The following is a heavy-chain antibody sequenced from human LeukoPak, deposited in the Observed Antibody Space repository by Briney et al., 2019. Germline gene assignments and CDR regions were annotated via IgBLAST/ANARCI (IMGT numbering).Heavy chain of an antibody. J-gene: IGHJ3*02. CDR1: GFTVSSNY. Sequence: GGSLRLSCAASGFTVSSNYMSWVRQAPGKGLEWVSVTYSGDNTYYADSVKGRFTISRDNSKNTLYLQMNSLRAEDTAVYYCARVEVAATQGAFDIWGQGTMVTVSS. CDR3: ARVEVAATQGAFDI. V-gene: IGHV3-66*01. D-gene: IGHD2-15*01. CDR2: TYSGDNT.